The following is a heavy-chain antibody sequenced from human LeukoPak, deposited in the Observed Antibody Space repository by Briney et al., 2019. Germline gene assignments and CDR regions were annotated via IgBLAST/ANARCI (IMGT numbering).Heavy chain of an antibody. CDR1: GGSISSSNW. V-gene: IGHV4-4*02. CDR2: IYHSGST. CDR3: ARVSSGSYYFDS. J-gene: IGHJ4*02. Sequence: SETLSLTCAISGGSISSSNWWSWVRQPPGEGLEWIGEIYHSGSTNYSPSLKSRVTISVDKSKNQFSLKVTSVTAADTAVYYCARVSSGSYYFDSWGQGTLVTVSS. D-gene: IGHD1-26*01.